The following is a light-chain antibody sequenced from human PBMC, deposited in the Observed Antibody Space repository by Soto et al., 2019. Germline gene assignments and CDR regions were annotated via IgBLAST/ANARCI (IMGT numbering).Light chain of an antibody. Sequence: EIVLTQSPGTLSLSPGERTTLSCRASQSISSSYLAWYQQKPGQAPRLLVYGASSRATGIPDRFSGSGSGTDFTLTISRLEPEDFALYYCQQYSSTFWTHCQGTKVEIK. CDR1: QSISSSY. V-gene: IGKV3-20*01. J-gene: IGKJ1*01. CDR2: GAS. CDR3: QQYSSTFWT.